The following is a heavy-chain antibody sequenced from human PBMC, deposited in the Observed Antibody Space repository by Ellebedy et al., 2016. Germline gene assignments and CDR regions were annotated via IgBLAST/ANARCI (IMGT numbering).Heavy chain of an antibody. D-gene: IGHD1-7*01. Sequence: GESLKISCAASGFTFSSYAMHWVRQAPGKGLEWVAVISYDGSNKYYADSVKGRFTISRDNSKNTLYLQMNSLRAEDTAVYYCAKDLGVTGTTFAYWGQGDLVTVSS. CDR1: GFTFSSYA. CDR3: AKDLGVTGTTFAY. J-gene: IGHJ4*02. V-gene: IGHV3-30*04. CDR2: ISYDGSNK.